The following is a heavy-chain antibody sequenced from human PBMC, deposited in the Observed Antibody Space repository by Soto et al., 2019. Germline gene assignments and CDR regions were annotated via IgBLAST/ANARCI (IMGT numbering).Heavy chain of an antibody. D-gene: IGHD3-22*01. V-gene: IGHV1-69*02. CDR2: IIPILGIA. CDR1: GGTFSSYT. J-gene: IGHJ3*02. CDR3: ARGQVDSSGYYYDAFDI. Sequence: QVQLVQSGAEVKKPGSSVKVSCKASGGTFSSYTISWVRQAPGQGLEWMGRIIPILGIANYAQKFQGRVTITADNSTSTAYMDLSSLRPEDTAVYSCARGQVDSSGYYYDAFDIWGQGTMVTVSS.